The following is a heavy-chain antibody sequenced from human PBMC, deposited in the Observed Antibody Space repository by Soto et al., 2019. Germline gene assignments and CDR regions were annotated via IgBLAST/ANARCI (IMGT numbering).Heavy chain of an antibody. CDR3: TTRGLAARSLVY. V-gene: IGHV3-15*07. J-gene: IGHJ4*02. D-gene: IGHD3-9*01. Sequence: GGSLRLSCAASGFTFTNAYMNWVRQAPGKGLEWVGRIRTKTDGGTTDYAAPGEGRFTISKDDSKNMLFLQMDSLKPEDTAVYYCTTRGLAARSLVYWCRGTLVTVST. CDR2: IRTKTDGGTT. CDR1: GFTFTNAY.